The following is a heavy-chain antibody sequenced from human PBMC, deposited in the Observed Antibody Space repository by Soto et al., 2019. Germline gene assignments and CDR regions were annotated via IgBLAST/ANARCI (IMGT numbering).Heavy chain of an antibody. CDR1: GGSFSGYY. Sequence: ETLSLTCAVYGGSFSGYYWSWIRQPPGKGLEWIGEINHSGSTNYNPSLKSRVTISVDTSKNQFSLKLSSVTAADTAVYYCARFPDYGRPDWFDPWGQGTLVTVSS. V-gene: IGHV4-34*01. J-gene: IGHJ5*02. CDR2: INHSGST. D-gene: IGHD4-17*01. CDR3: ARFPDYGRPDWFDP.